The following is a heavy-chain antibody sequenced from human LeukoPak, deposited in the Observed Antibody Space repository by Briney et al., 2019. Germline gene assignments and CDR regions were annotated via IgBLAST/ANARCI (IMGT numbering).Heavy chain of an antibody. V-gene: IGHV3-23*01. D-gene: IGHD2-2*01. CDR1: GFSFSSYT. J-gene: IGHJ4*02. Sequence: GGPLRLSRAVSGFSFSSYTMSWVRQAPGKGLEWVSAISGSGGSTYYADCVKGRFTISRDNSKNTLFLQMNSLRAEDTAVYYCAKDLGYCSSFSCPFDYWGQGTLVTVSS. CDR2: ISGSGGST. CDR3: AKDLGYCSSFSCPFDY.